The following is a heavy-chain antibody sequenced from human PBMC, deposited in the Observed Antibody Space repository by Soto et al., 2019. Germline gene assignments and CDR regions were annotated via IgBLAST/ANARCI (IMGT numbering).Heavy chain of an antibody. Sequence: QLQLQESGSGLVKPSQTLSLTCAVSGGSISSGDYSWTWIRQPPGKGLELIGRIYHSGSTYYNPSLNSRVTISVDRSKNQYSLKLSSVTAADTAVYYCARALGDGFFDYWGQGTLVTVSS. CDR3: ARALGDGFFDY. D-gene: IGHD3-10*01. V-gene: IGHV4-30-2*01. CDR2: IYHSGST. CDR1: GGSISSGDYS. J-gene: IGHJ4*02.